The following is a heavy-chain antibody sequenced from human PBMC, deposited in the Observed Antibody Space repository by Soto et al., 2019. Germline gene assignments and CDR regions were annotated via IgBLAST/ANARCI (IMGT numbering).Heavy chain of an antibody. V-gene: IGHV3-23*01. Sequence: GGSLRLSCAATGFTFSSYAMSWVRQAPGKGLEWVSVISGSGGGTYYADSVKGRFTISRDKSKNTMYLQMNSLRAEDTAVYYCAKQPAGGPFLEWLGRKYGMDVLRQGTTVTVSS. J-gene: IGHJ6*02. CDR1: GFTFSSYA. CDR2: ISGSGGGT. D-gene: IGHD3-3*02. CDR3: AKQPAGGPFLEWLGRKYGMDV.